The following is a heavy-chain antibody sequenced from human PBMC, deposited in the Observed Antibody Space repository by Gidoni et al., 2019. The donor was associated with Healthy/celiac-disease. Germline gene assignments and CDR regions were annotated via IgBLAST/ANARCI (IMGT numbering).Heavy chain of an antibody. CDR3: TYGSGSFSGPIDY. Sequence: EVQLVESGGGLVKPGGSRRLACAASGLTFSSYSMNWVRQAPGKGLEWVSSISSSSSYIYYADSVKGRFTISRDNAKNSLYLQMNSLRAEDTAVYYCTYGSGSFSGPIDYWGQGTLVTVSS. CDR1: GLTFSSYS. CDR2: ISSSSSYI. D-gene: IGHD3-10*01. V-gene: IGHV3-21*01. J-gene: IGHJ4*02.